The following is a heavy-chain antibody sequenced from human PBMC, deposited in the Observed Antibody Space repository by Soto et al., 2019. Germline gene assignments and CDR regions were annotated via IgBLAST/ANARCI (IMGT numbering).Heavy chain of an antibody. CDR1: GGSISSGDYY. D-gene: IGHD2-21*02. Sequence: SETLSLTCTVSGGSISSGDYYWSWVRQHPGRGLEWIGYRSYSGSTYYNPSLKSRVTIVVDTSRNQFSLRLSSVTAADTAVYYCAREGGLAYCGGDCLYNWFDPWGQGTLVTVSS. J-gene: IGHJ5*02. V-gene: IGHV4-31*03. CDR3: AREGGLAYCGGDCLYNWFDP. CDR2: RSYSGST.